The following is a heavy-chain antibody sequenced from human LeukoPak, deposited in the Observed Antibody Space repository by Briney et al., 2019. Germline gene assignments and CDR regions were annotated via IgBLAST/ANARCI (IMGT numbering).Heavy chain of an antibody. V-gene: IGHV3-7*01. CDR2: IKQDGSEK. D-gene: IGHD1-14*01. Sequence: GGSLRLSCAPSGFTFSSYWMSWVRQAPGKGLEWVANIKQDGSEKYYVDSVKGRFTISRDNAKNSLYLQMNSLRAEDTAVYYCARAPVYGDAFDIWGQGTMVTVSS. CDR1: GFTFSSYW. CDR3: ARAPVYGDAFDI. J-gene: IGHJ3*02.